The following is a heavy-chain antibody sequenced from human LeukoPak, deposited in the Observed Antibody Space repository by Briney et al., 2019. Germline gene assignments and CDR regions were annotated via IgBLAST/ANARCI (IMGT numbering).Heavy chain of an antibody. CDR2: IYYSGST. J-gene: IGHJ5*02. Sequence: SETLSLTCTVSGGSISSGGYYRSWIRQHPGKGLEWIGYIYYSGSTYYNPSLKSRVTISVDTSKNQFSLKLSSVTAADTAVYYCARDTPYGDYAYWFDPWGQGTLVTVSS. D-gene: IGHD4-17*01. CDR1: GGSISSGGYY. V-gene: IGHV4-31*03. CDR3: ARDTPYGDYAYWFDP.